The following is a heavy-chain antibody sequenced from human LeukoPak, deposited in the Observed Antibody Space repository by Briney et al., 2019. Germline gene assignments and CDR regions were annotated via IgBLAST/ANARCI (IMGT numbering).Heavy chain of an antibody. V-gene: IGHV3-23*01. CDR3: AKDGARYCTNGVCYAFYYMDV. CDR2: ISGSGNKT. J-gene: IGHJ6*03. D-gene: IGHD2-8*01. Sequence: GGSLRLSCAASGFTLSSYAMSWVRKAPGKGLERVAAISGSGNKTYYADSVKGRFTISRDNSKNTLYLQMNSLRAEDTAVYYCAKDGARYCTNGVCYAFYYMDVWGKGTTVTVSS. CDR1: GFTLSSYA.